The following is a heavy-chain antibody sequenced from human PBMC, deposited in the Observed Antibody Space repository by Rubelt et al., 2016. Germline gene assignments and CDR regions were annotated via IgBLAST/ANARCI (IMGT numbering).Heavy chain of an antibody. CDR2: ISAYNGKT. CDR1: GYTFTSYG. V-gene: IGHV1-18*01. D-gene: IGHD1-7*01. CDR3: ARDLPPFRRYNWNFPLDY. J-gene: IGHJ4*02. Sequence: QVQLVQSGAEVKKPGASVKVSCKASGYTFTSYGISWVRQAPGQGLEWMGWISAYNGKTNYAQKLQGRVTMTPDTSTSTAYMELRSLRAVDTAVYYCARDLPPFRRYNWNFPLDYGGQGTLVTVSS.